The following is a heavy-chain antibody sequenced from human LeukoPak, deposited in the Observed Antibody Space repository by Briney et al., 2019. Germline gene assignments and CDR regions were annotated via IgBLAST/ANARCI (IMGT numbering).Heavy chain of an antibody. Sequence: PSETLSLTCTVSGGSISSGTYYWSWIRQPAGKGLEWIGRIHSSGRTNYNPSLKSRVSISVDTSKNQFSLKLNSVTAADTAVYYCARDLTSSLNYGNWFDSWGQGTLVTVSS. D-gene: IGHD3-16*01. CDR1: GGSISSGTYY. CDR2: IHSSGRT. V-gene: IGHV4-61*02. CDR3: ARDLTSSLNYGNWFDS. J-gene: IGHJ5*01.